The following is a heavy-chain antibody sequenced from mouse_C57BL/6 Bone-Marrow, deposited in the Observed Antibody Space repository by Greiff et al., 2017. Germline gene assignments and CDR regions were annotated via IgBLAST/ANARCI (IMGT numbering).Heavy chain of an antibody. V-gene: IGHV1-81*01. CDR1: GYTFTSYG. Sequence: VQLQQSGAELARPGASVKLSCKASGYTFTSYGISWVKQRTGQGLEWIGEIYPRSGNTYYNEKFKGKATLTADKSSSTAYMELRSLTSEDSAVYFCARLQIYYGNYYAMDYWGQGTSVTVSS. J-gene: IGHJ4*01. D-gene: IGHD2-1*01. CDR3: ARLQIYYGNYYAMDY. CDR2: IYPRSGNT.